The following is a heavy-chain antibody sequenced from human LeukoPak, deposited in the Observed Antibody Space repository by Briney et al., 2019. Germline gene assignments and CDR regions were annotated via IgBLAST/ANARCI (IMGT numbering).Heavy chain of an antibody. V-gene: IGHV3-30-3*01. CDR1: GFTFSSYA. D-gene: IGHD6-13*01. Sequence: PGGSLRLSCAASGFTFSSYAMHWVRQAPGKGLEWVAVISYDGSNKYYADSVKGRFTISRDNSKNTLYLQMNSLRAEDTAVYYCARAPLAAAGPLYFDYWGQGTLVTVSS. CDR2: ISYDGSNK. CDR3: ARAPLAAAGPLYFDY. J-gene: IGHJ4*02.